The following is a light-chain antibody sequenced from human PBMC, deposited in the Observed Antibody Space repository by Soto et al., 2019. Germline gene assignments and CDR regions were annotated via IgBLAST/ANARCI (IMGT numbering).Light chain of an antibody. V-gene: IGKV1-8*01. CDR3: QQYYSYPAWT. J-gene: IGKJ1*01. Sequence: AIRMTQSPSSFSASTGDRVTITRRASQGISSYLAWYQQKPGKAPKLLIYAASTLQSGVPSRFSGSGSGTDFTLTISCLQSEDFATYYCQQYYSYPAWTFGQGTKVEIK. CDR1: QGISSY. CDR2: AAS.